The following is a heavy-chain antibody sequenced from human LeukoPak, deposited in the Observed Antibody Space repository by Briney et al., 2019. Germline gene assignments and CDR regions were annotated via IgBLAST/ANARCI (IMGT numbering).Heavy chain of an antibody. V-gene: IGHV4-39*01. J-gene: IGHJ4*02. CDR2: IYYSGRT. Sequence: SATLSLSCTVSGGSISSSSYYWGWIRPPPGKGPEWIGSIYYSGRTYYNPSLKSRVNISVDTSKNQLSMKLGSLTAADTAVYYCASRGGYSGSYYYFDYRGQGTLVTVSS. CDR3: ASRGGYSGSYYYFDY. D-gene: IGHD1-26*01. CDR1: GGSISSSSYY.